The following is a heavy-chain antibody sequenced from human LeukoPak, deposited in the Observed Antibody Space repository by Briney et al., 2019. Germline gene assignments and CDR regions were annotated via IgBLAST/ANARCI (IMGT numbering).Heavy chain of an antibody. CDR1: GFTFTSYS. J-gene: IGHJ4*02. CDR2: ISGGGGST. V-gene: IGHV3-23*01. D-gene: IGHD6-13*01. Sequence: GGSLGLSCAASGFTFTSYSMNWVRQAPGKGLEWVSTISGGGGSTYYADSVKGRFTISRDNSKNMVYLQMNSLRAEDTAVYYCAREGYSSSWGHFDYWGQGTPVTVSS. CDR3: AREGYSSSWGHFDY.